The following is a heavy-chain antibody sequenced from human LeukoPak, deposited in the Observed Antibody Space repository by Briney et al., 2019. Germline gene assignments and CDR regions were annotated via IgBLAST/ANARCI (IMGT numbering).Heavy chain of an antibody. V-gene: IGHV5-51*01. Sequence: GESLKISCKGSGYSFTSYWIGWVRQMPGKGLEWMGIIYPGDSDTRYSPSFQGQVTISADKSISTAYLQWSSLKASDTAMYYCARLKPYYYDSSGYYSGMDVWGQGTTVTVSS. CDR2: IYPGDSDT. D-gene: IGHD3-22*01. J-gene: IGHJ6*02. CDR3: ARLKPYYYDSSGYYSGMDV. CDR1: GYSFTSYW.